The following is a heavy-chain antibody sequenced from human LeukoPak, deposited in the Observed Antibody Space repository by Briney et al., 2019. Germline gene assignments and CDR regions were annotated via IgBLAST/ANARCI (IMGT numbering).Heavy chain of an antibody. CDR1: GFTFDDYA. Sequence: GRSLRLSRAASGFTFDDYAMHWVRQAPGKGLEWVSGISWNSGSIGYADSVKGRFTISRDNAKNSLYLQMNSLRAEDTALYYCAKALYGMDVWGQGTTVTVSS. CDR3: AKALYGMDV. J-gene: IGHJ6*02. CDR2: ISWNSGSI. V-gene: IGHV3-9*01.